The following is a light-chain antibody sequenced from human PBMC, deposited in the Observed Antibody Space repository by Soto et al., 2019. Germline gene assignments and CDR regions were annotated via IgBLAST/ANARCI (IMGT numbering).Light chain of an antibody. CDR2: DAS. Sequence: DIQMTQSPPTLSASVGDRVTITCRASQSISSWLAWYQQKPGKAPKLLIYDASSLESGVPSRFSGSGSGTEFTLTISSLQPEDFAAYYCQQSSSFPLTFGPGTKVDIK. V-gene: IGKV1-5*01. J-gene: IGKJ3*01. CDR3: QQSSSFPLT. CDR1: QSISSW.